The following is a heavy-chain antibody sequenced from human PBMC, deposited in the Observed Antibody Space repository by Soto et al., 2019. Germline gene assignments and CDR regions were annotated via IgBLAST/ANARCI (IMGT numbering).Heavy chain of an antibody. CDR3: ARDNIVVVTAIPRPYNWFDP. Sequence: NPSETLSLTCTVSGGSISSGDYYWSWIRQPPGKGLEWIGYIYYSGSTYYNTSLKSRVTISVDTSKNQFSLKLSSVTAADTAVYYCARDNIVVVTAIPRPYNWFDPWGQGTLVTVSS. J-gene: IGHJ5*02. V-gene: IGHV4-30-4*01. CDR1: GGSISSGDYY. CDR2: IYYSGST. D-gene: IGHD2-21*02.